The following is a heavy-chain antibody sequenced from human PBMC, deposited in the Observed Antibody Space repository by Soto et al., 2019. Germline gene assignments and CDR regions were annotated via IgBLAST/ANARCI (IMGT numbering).Heavy chain of an antibody. CDR3: ARGGRYRENYYFGMDV. J-gene: IGHJ6*02. V-gene: IGHV3-74*01. D-gene: IGHD1-26*01. Sequence: LRLSCAVSGFSLSNYWMHWVRQDPEKGLVWVSRINSDGRSTSYADSVKGRFTISRDNAKNTLYLHMDSLRAEDTAVYYCARGGRYRENYYFGMDVWGQGATVTVSS. CDR2: INSDGRST. CDR1: GFSLSNYW.